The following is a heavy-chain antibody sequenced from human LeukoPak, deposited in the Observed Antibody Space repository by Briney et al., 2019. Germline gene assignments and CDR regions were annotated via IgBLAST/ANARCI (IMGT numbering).Heavy chain of an antibody. V-gene: IGHV3-33*01. J-gene: IGHJ1*01. CDR1: GFTFSNCG. CDR3: ASGETLSGAEYSQH. CDR2: IWFDGSNK. Sequence: PGGSLRLSCAASGFTFSNCGMHWVRQAPGKGLEWVAIIWFDGSNKYYTDSVKGRFIASRDNSKNTLYLQMNSLRVEDTAVYCCASGETLSGAEYSQHWGRGTLVTVSS. D-gene: IGHD3-10*01.